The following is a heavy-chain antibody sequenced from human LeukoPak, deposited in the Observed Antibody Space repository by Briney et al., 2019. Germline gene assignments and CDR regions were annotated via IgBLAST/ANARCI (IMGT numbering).Heavy chain of an antibody. Sequence: GGSLRLSCAASGFTFSSYEMNWVRQAPGKGLEWVSYISSSGSTIYYADSVKGRFTISRDNAKNSLYLQMNSLRAEDTAVYYCAQGSYSGGRAFDIWGQGTMVTVSS. CDR1: GFTFSSYE. CDR3: AQGSYSGGRAFDI. D-gene: IGHD2-15*01. CDR2: ISSSGSTI. J-gene: IGHJ3*02. V-gene: IGHV3-48*03.